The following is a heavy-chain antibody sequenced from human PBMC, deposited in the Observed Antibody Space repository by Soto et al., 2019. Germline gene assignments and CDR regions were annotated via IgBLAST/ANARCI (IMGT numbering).Heavy chain of an antibody. D-gene: IGHD5-12*01. J-gene: IGHJ4*02. CDR3: AREGGYSGYDTPFDY. CDR2: IYYSGST. V-gene: IGHV4-30-4*01. CDR1: GGSISSGHYG. Sequence: QVHLQESGPGLVNPSQTLSLTCTVSGGSISSGHYGWSWIRQPPGKGLEWIGCIYYSGSTYYNPSLKSRGTISLNTSKNQFSLKLSSVTAADTAVYYCAREGGYSGYDTPFDYWGQGTLVPVSS.